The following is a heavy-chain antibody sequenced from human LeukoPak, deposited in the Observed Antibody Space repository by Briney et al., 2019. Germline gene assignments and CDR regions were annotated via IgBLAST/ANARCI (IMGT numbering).Heavy chain of an antibody. CDR1: GGSISSYY. CDR2: IYNNGST. Sequence: SETLSLTCTVSGGSISSYYWSWIRQPAGKGLEWIGRIYNNGSTNYNPSLKSRVTMSVDTSKNQFSLKLSSVTAADTAVYYCARDFSQSWYYYDSSGYPLGYYFDYWGQGTLVTVSS. CDR3: ARDFSQSWYYYDSSGYPLGYYFDY. D-gene: IGHD3-22*01. J-gene: IGHJ4*02. V-gene: IGHV4-4*07.